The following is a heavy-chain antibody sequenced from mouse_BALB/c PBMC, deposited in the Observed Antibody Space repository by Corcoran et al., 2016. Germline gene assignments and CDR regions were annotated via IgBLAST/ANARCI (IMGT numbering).Heavy chain of an antibody. Sequence: QVQLQQSGAELAKPGASVKMSCKASGYTFTSYWMHWVKQRPGQGLEWIGYINPSTGYTEYNQKFKDKATLTADKSSSTAYMQPSSLTSEDSAVYYCAITGPFDYWGQGTTLTVSS. CDR3: AITGPFDY. D-gene: IGHD4-1*01. J-gene: IGHJ2*01. V-gene: IGHV1-7*01. CDR2: INPSTGYT. CDR1: GYTFTSYW.